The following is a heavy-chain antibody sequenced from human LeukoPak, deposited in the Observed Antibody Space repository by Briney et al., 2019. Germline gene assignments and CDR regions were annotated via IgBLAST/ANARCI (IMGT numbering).Heavy chain of an antibody. CDR2: ISYDGSNK. CDR1: GFTFSSYG. D-gene: IGHD3-3*01. J-gene: IGHJ6*03. Sequence: PGRSLRLSCAASGFTFSSYGMHWVRQAPGKGLEWVAVISYDGSNKYYADSVKGRFTISRDNSKNTLYLQMNSLRAEDTAVYYRAKNIWSDDFWSGYYSVGGNSGYMDVWGKGTTVTVSS. CDR3: AKNIWSDDFWSGYYSVGGNSGYMDV. V-gene: IGHV3-30*18.